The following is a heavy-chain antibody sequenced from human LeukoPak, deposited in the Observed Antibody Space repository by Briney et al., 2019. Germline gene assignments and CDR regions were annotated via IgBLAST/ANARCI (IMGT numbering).Heavy chain of an antibody. D-gene: IGHD1-1*01. CDR2: FYHSGST. Sequence: SETLSLTCTVVSGGSISSSSYYWGWIRQPPGKGLEWIGSFYHSGSTYYNPSLKSRVTISADTSKNQFSLKLSSVTAADTAVYYCARLWRAAIDYGGQGILVTVSS. J-gene: IGHJ4*02. V-gene: IGHV4-39*01. CDR3: ARLWRAAIDY. CDR1: GGSISSSSYY.